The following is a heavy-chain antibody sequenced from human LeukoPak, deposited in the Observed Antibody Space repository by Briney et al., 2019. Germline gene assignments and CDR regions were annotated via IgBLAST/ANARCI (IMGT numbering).Heavy chain of an antibody. J-gene: IGHJ4*02. D-gene: IGHD3-9*01. CDR3: GRELDWLPTLDY. CDR2: INSDGSST. CDR1: GFTFSNYW. Sequence: RGSLRLSCAASGFTFSNYWVHWVRQAPGKGLVWVSRINSDGSSTRYADSVKGRFTISRDNAKNTLYLQMNSLRAEDTAVYYCGRELDWLPTLDYWGQGTLVTVSS. V-gene: IGHV3-74*01.